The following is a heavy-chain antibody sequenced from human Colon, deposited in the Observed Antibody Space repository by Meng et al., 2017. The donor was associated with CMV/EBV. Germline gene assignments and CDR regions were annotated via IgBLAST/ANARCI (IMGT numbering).Heavy chain of an antibody. Sequence: KISCKASGGSFNNISISWVRQAPGQGLEWMGRIIPILDISNYAQKFQGRVTIIADKSTSTAYMELSSLRSEDTAAYYCARETSYYDSSGYPTPPGWFDPWGQGTLVTVSS. J-gene: IGHJ5*02. CDR3: ARETSYYDSSGYPTPPGWFDP. CDR2: IIPILDIS. V-gene: IGHV1-69*04. CDR1: GGSFNNIS. D-gene: IGHD3-22*01.